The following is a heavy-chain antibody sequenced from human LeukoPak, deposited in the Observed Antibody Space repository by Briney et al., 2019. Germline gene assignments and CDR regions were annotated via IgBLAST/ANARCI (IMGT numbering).Heavy chain of an antibody. V-gene: IGHV3-7*01. J-gene: IGHJ4*02. CDR3: ARVRKLRTRGVMDPLDY. CDR1: GLTLNYHW. D-gene: IGHD3-10*01. Sequence: PGGSLTLSCAASGLTLNYHWLTWVRQAPGKGREWVADIQEDGSEKYYVESVNGRFIISRDNAKNSLYLQMNSLRAEDTAVYYCARVRKLRTRGVMDPLDYWGQGTLVTVSS. CDR2: IQEDGSEK.